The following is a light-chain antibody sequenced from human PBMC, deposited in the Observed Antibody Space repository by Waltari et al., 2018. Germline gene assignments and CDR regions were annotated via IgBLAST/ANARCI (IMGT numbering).Light chain of an antibody. CDR3: LQHSNYPWT. V-gene: IGKV1-6*01. J-gene: IGKJ1*01. Sequence: AVTMNQSPSSLSASVGDRISITCRAIQDIRDDLGWYQHKSGTAPKLLIFGASTLQRGVPSRFSGSGSGTGFTLTISNLQPADSATYYCLQHSNYPWTFGQGTKVEI. CDR2: GAS. CDR1: QDIRDD.